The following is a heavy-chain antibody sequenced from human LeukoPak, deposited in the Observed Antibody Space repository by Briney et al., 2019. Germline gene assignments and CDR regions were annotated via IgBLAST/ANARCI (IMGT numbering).Heavy chain of an antibody. V-gene: IGHV4-59*08. CDR2: IYYSGST. D-gene: IGHD3-10*01. J-gene: IGHJ5*01. CDR3: ARLGSGSNNWFDS. CDR1: GGPISSYY. Sequence: SETLSLTCTVSGGPISSYYWSWIRQPPGKGLEWIGYIYYSGSTNYNPSLKSRVTISVDTSKNQFSLKLSSVTAADTAVYYCARLGSGSNNWFDSWGQGTLVTISS.